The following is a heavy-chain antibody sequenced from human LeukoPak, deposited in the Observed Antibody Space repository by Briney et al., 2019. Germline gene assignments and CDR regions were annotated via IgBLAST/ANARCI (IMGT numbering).Heavy chain of an antibody. V-gene: IGHV4-61*02. CDR2: VYASGNT. D-gene: IGHD7-27*01. CDR1: GDSISGTFY. CDR3: ASTSPWGIGYYFDY. Sequence: SETLSLTCTVSGDSISGTFYWTWIRQPAGKGLEWIGRVYASGNTNYNPSLKSRVTISVDTSKNQFSLKLSSVTAADTAVYYCASTSPWGIGYYFDYWGQGTLVTVSS. J-gene: IGHJ4*02.